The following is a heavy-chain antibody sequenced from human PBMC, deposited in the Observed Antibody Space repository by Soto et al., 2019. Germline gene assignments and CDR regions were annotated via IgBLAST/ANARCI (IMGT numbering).Heavy chain of an antibody. CDR1: GFTFTTCW. J-gene: IGHJ4*02. Sequence: GGSLRLSCEASGFTFTTCWMTWVRQAPGKGLEWVANINKDGSEKFYVDSVKGRFTIPRDNAKNSLFLQMNSLRAEDTAVYYCATGPCQANYYGVFDYWGPGALVTVYS. V-gene: IGHV3-7*03. D-gene: IGHD3-22*01. CDR2: INKDGSEK. CDR3: ATGPCQANYYGVFDY.